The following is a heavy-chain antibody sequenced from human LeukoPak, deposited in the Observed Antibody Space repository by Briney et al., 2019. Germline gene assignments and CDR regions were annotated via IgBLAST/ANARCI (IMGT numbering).Heavy chain of an antibody. CDR2: ILYSGST. CDR1: GGSFSGYY. D-gene: IGHD1-20*01. CDR3: ARGGRITTVVGYNYFDP. V-gene: IGHV4-34*01. Sequence: SETLSPTCAVYGGSFSGYYWSWIRQPPGKGLEWIGSILYSGSTYYNPSLKSRVSISIDTSKNQFSLKLSSVTAADTALYYCARGGRITTVVGYNYFDPWGQGTLVTVSS. J-gene: IGHJ5*02.